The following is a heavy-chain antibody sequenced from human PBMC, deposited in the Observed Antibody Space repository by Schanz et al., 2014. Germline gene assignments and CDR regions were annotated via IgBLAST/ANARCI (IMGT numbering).Heavy chain of an antibody. V-gene: IGHV3-33*06. CDR3: AKGMGYCSGGTCYDYYYYVLDV. CDR1: GFTFSSYG. D-gene: IGHD2-15*01. J-gene: IGHJ6*02. Sequence: QVQLVESGGGVVQFGRSLRLSCVASGFTFSSYGMHWVRQAPGKGLEWVAVIWYDGSNKYYADSVKGRFTISRDNSENTLYLQMNSLSADDTAVFYCAKGMGYCSGGTCYDYYYYVLDVWGQGTTVTVSS. CDR2: IWYDGSNK.